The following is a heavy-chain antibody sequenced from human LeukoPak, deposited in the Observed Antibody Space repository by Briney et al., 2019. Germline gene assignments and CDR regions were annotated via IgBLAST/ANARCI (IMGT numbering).Heavy chain of an antibody. J-gene: IGHJ4*02. V-gene: IGHV1-18*01. CDR1: GYTFTSYG. D-gene: IGHD1-26*01. Sequence: ASVKVSCKASGYTFTSYGISWVRQAPGQGLGWMGWISAYNGNTNYAQKLQGRVTMITDTSTSTAYMELRSLRSDDTAVYYCARKERGPTGIVGATPPDYWGQGTLVTVSS. CDR2: ISAYNGNT. CDR3: ARKERGPTGIVGATPPDY.